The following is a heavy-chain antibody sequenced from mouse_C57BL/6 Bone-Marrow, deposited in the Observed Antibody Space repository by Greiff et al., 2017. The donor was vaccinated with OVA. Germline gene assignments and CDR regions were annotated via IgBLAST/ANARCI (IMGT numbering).Heavy chain of an antibody. CDR2: IDPENGDT. D-gene: IGHD1-1*01. V-gene: IGHV14-4*01. CDR1: GFTIKDDY. CDR3: TALYITTVLEDWYFDY. J-gene: IGHJ1*03. Sequence: VQLQQSGAELVRPGASVKLSCTASGFTIKDDYMHWVKQRPEQGLEWIGWIDPENGDTEYAPKFQGKATITADTSSNTAYLQLSSLTSEDTAVYYVTALYITTVLEDWYFDYWGTGTTVTVSS.